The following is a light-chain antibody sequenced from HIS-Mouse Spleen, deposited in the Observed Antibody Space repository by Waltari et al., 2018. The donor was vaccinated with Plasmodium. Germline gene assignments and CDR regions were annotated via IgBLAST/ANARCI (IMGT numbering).Light chain of an antibody. CDR2: EDS. Sequence: SYELTQPPLVSVSPGQTARITCSGDALPKKYAYWYQQKSGQAPVLVIYEDSKRPAGIPERCSGSSSGTMATLTISGAQVEDEADYYCYSTDSSGNHRVFGGGTKLTVL. CDR3: YSTDSSGNHRV. V-gene: IGLV3-10*01. CDR1: ALPKKY. J-gene: IGLJ3*02.